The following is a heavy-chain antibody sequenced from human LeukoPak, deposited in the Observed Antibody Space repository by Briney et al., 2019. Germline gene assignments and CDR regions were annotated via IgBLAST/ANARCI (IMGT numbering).Heavy chain of an antibody. D-gene: IGHD4-23*01. V-gene: IGHV4-34*01. Sequence: SETLSLTCAVYGGSFSGYYWSWIRQPPGKGLEWIGEINHSGSTNYNPSLKSRVTISVDTSKNQFSLKLSSVTAADTAVYYCARVRYGGFDAFDIWGQGTMVTVSS. J-gene: IGHJ3*02. CDR2: INHSGST. CDR3: ARVRYGGFDAFDI. CDR1: GGSFSGYY.